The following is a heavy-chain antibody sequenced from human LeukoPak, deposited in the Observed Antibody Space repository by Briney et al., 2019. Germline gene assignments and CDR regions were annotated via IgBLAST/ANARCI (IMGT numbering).Heavy chain of an antibody. J-gene: IGHJ4*02. CDR3: ARRSSSEF. Sequence: GESLKISCNGSGYSFSNYWIGWVRQMPGKGLEWMAMINRGNSDTKYNPAFQGQVTISAKKSIGTAYLRWGSRKASDSALYYCARRSSSEFWGEGTLVTVSS. CDR1: GYSFSNYW. CDR2: INRGNSDT. D-gene: IGHD6-6*01. V-gene: IGHV5-51*01.